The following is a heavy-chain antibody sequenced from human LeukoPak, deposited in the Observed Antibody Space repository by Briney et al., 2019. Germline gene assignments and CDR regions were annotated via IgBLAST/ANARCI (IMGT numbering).Heavy chain of an antibody. CDR3: AKIPSPSIAAAGTWYYFDY. V-gene: IGHV3-23*01. J-gene: IGHJ4*02. D-gene: IGHD6-13*01. Sequence: GGSLRLSCAASGFTFSSYAMSWVRQAPGKGLEWVSTISGSGGSTYYADSVKGRFTISRDNSKNTLYLQMNSLRAEDTAVYYCAKIPSPSIAAAGTWYYFDYWGQGTLVTVSS. CDR1: GFTFSSYA. CDR2: ISGSGGST.